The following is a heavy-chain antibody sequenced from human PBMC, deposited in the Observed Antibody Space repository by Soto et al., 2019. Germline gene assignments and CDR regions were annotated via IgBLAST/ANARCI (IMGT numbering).Heavy chain of an antibody. V-gene: IGHV3-33*01. CDR1: GFIFSTYG. Sequence: QVQLVESGGGVVQPGRSLRLSCAASGFIFSTYGMHWVRQAPGKGLEWVAVIWYDGSDKYYADSVKGRFTISRDNSKNTLYLQMNSRRAQDTGVYYCARASGPFDYWGQGTLVTVSS. CDR3: ARASGPFDY. CDR2: IWYDGSDK. J-gene: IGHJ4*02. D-gene: IGHD2-8*02.